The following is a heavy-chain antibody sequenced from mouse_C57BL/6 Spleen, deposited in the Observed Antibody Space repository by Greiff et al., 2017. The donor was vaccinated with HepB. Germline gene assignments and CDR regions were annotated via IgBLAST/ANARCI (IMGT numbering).Heavy chain of an antibody. V-gene: IGHV6-3*01. D-gene: IGHD4-1*01. CDR2: IRLKSDNYAT. CDR3: TGGVPHNWDEDAMDY. Sequence: EVKLVESGGGLVQPGGSMKLSCVASGFTFSNYWMNWVRQSPEKGLEWVAQIRLKSDNYATHYAESVKGRFTISRDDSKSSVYLQMNNLRAEDTGIYYCTGGVPHNWDEDAMDYWGQGTSVTVSS. J-gene: IGHJ4*01. CDR1: GFTFSNYW.